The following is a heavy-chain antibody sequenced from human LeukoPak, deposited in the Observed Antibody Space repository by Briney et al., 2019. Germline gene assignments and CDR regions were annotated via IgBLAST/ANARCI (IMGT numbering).Heavy chain of an antibody. J-gene: IGHJ4*02. Sequence: GGSLRLSCVASGFTLSTYDMHWVRQAPGRGLEWVSYISSSGSTIYYADSVKGRFTISRDNAKNSLYLQMNSLKAEDTAVYYCARDSRSDYWGQGTLVTVSS. CDR2: ISSSGSTI. CDR3: ARDSRSDY. D-gene: IGHD6-13*01. CDR1: GFTLSTYD. V-gene: IGHV3-48*03.